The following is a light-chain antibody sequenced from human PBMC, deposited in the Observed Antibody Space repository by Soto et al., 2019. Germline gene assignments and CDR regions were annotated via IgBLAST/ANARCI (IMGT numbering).Light chain of an antibody. Sequence: DIQMTQCPSSLSASIGDRVTITFRASQGISNYLAWYQQKPGKVPKLLIYAASTLQSGVPSRFSGSGSGTDFSLTIISLKPEDVATYCCQKYYSVLTFGQGTRLEIK. CDR1: QGISNY. J-gene: IGKJ5*01. CDR3: QKYYSVLT. CDR2: AAS. V-gene: IGKV1-27*01.